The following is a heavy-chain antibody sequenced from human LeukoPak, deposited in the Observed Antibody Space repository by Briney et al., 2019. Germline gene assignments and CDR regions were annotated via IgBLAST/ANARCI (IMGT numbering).Heavy chain of an antibody. CDR3: AKLGAVADDFDY. CDR1: GFTFSSYS. V-gene: IGHV3-23*01. Sequence: GGSLRPSCAASGFTFSSYSMNWVRQAPGKGLEWVSAISGSGGSTYYADSVKGRFTISRDNSKNTLYLQMNSLRAEDTAVYYCAKLGAVADDFDYWGQGTLVTVSS. CDR2: ISGSGGST. J-gene: IGHJ4*02. D-gene: IGHD6-19*01.